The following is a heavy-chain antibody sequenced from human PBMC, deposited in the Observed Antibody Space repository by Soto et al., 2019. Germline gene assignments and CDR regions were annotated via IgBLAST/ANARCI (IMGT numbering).Heavy chain of an antibody. CDR1: GGSITRRNYY. J-gene: IGHJ6*02. V-gene: IGHV4-39*01. Sequence: QLQLQESGPGLVKPSETLSLTCSVSGGSITRRNYYWGWIRQSPGKGLEWIASMHYGGSTFYTASLRCRASIFADTSKNQLSLNLRSVTTADTAVYYCVRRRVAADDYYFGMDVWGQGTTVTVSS. CDR3: VRRRVAADDYYFGMDV. D-gene: IGHD6-13*01. CDR2: MHYGGST.